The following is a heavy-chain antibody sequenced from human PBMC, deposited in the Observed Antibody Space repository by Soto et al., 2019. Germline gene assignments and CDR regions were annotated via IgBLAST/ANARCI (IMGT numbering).Heavy chain of an antibody. CDR2: ISGSGGST. Sequence: GGSLRLSCAASGFTFSSYAMSWVRQAPGKGLEWVSAISGSGGSTYYADSVKGRFTISRDNSKNTLYLQMNSLRAEDTAVYYCAKSRRSWYPNCGGMDVWGQGTTVTVSS. D-gene: IGHD6-13*01. CDR3: AKSRRSWYPNCGGMDV. V-gene: IGHV3-23*01. J-gene: IGHJ6*02. CDR1: GFTFSSYA.